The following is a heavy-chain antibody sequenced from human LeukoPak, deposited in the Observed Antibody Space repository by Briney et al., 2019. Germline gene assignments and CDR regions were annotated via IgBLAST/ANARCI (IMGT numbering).Heavy chain of an antibody. CDR3: ARPSYSYGTTAFDY. CDR1: GYTFTGYY. V-gene: IGHV1-2*02. D-gene: IGHD5-18*01. Sequence: GASVNVSCKASGYTFTGYYMHWVRQAAGQGLEWMGWINPNSGGTNYAHKFQGRVTMTRDTSIRPAYMELSGLRSDGPAGFYCARPSYSYGTTAFDYWGQGTLVTVSS. CDR2: INPNSGGT. J-gene: IGHJ4*02.